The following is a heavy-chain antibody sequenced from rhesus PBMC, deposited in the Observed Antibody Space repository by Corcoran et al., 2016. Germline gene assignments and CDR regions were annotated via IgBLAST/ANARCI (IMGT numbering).Heavy chain of an antibody. Sequence: EVQLVQSGAEVKKPGASVKISCKASGYTFTDSYLHWVRQAPGKGLEWMGRFDPEDGEEIHAQKFQDRVTNTAETSTDTAYIERSSLRSEDTAVYYCATGGNRFDVWGAGVLVTVSS. CDR3: ATGGNRFDV. V-gene: IGHV1-111*02. J-gene: IGHJ5-1*01. CDR1: GYTFTDSY. CDR2: FDPEDGEE.